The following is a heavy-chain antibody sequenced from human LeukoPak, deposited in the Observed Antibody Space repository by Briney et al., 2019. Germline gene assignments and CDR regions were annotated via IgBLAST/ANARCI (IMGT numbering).Heavy chain of an antibody. CDR3: ARHRIPAALASAFDY. CDR2: IYYSGNT. Sequence: PSETLSLTCTVSGGSISSSSYHWDWIRQPPGKGLEWIGAIYYSGNTNYNPSLKSRVTISVDTSKNQFSLKLSSVTAADTAVYYCARHRIPAALASAFDYWGQGTLVTVSS. J-gene: IGHJ4*02. V-gene: IGHV4-39*01. D-gene: IGHD2-2*01. CDR1: GGSISSSSYH.